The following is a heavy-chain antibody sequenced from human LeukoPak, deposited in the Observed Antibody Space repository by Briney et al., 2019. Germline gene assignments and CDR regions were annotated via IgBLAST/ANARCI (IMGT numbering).Heavy chain of an antibody. CDR2: IYSGGNT. CDR3: TRERVWYSSSRYDY. Sequence: PGGSLRLSCAASGFTVSSNYMSWVRQAPGKGLQWVSVIYSGGNTYYADSVKGRFTISRDNSKDTLYLQMNSLRDEDTAVYYCTRERVWYSSSRYDYWGQGTRVTVSS. CDR1: GFTVSSNY. J-gene: IGHJ4*02. V-gene: IGHV3-53*01. D-gene: IGHD6-13*01.